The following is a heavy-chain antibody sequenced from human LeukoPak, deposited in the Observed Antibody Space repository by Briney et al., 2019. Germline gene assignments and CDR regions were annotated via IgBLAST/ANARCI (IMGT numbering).Heavy chain of an antibody. Sequence: PGGSLRLSCAASGFTFSSYSMNWVRQAPGKGLEWVSYIRSSGSTIYYADSVKGRFTISRDNAKNSLYLQMNSLRAEDTAVHYCARDLRGGSSSGGVDYWGQGTLVTVSS. CDR3: ARDLRGGSSSGGVDY. J-gene: IGHJ4*02. CDR2: IRSSGSTI. CDR1: GFTFSSYS. D-gene: IGHD6-6*01. V-gene: IGHV3-48*01.